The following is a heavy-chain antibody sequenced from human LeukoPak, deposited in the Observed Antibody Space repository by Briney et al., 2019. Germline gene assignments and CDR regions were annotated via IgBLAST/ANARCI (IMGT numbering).Heavy chain of an antibody. CDR2: IWYDGSNK. Sequence: GRSLRLSCAASGFTFSSYGMHWVRQAPGKGLEWVAVIWYDGSNKYYAGSVKGRFTISRDNSKNMLYLQMNSLRAEDTAVYYCARELSGSWAFDIWGQGTMVTVSS. J-gene: IGHJ3*02. CDR1: GFTFSSYG. D-gene: IGHD1-26*01. V-gene: IGHV3-33*01. CDR3: ARELSGSWAFDI.